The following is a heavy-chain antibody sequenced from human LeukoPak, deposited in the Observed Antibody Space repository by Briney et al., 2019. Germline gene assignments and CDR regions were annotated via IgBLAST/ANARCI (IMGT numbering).Heavy chain of an antibody. V-gene: IGHV4-61*05. Sequence: SETLSLTCTVSGGSISSSSYYWGWIRQPPGKGLEWIGYIYYSGCTNYNPSLKSRVTISVDTSKNQFSLKLSSVTAADTAVYYCARHRPICGGDCSVGADYWYYYNIDVWGQGTTVTVSS. CDR1: GGSISSSSYY. J-gene: IGHJ6*02. D-gene: IGHD2-21*02. CDR2: IYYSGCT. CDR3: ARHRPICGGDCSVGADYWYYYNIDV.